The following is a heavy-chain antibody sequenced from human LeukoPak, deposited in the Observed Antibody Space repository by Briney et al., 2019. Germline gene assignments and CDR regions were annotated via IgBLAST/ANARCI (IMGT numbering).Heavy chain of an antibody. Sequence: GASVKVSCKASGYTFTGYYMHWVRQAPGQGLEWMGWINPNSGGTNYAQKLQGRVTMTTDTSTSTAYMELRSLRSDDTAVYYCARGDYRVNWFDPWGQGTLVTVSS. CDR2: INPNSGGT. J-gene: IGHJ5*02. CDR1: GYTFTGYY. CDR3: ARGDYRVNWFDP. V-gene: IGHV1-2*02. D-gene: IGHD4-11*01.